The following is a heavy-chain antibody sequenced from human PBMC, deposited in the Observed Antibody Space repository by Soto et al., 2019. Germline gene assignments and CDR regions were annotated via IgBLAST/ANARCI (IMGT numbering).Heavy chain of an antibody. CDR1: GFTFSSYG. J-gene: IGHJ6*02. Sequence: GGSLRLSCAASGFTFSSYGMHWVRQAPGKGLEWVAVIWYDGSNKYYADSVKGRFTISRDNSKNTLYLQMNSLRAEDTAVYYCARDTRRRWLQFNYYYGMDVWGQGTTVTVSS. CDR2: IWYDGSNK. CDR3: ARDTRRRWLQFNYYYGMDV. V-gene: IGHV3-33*01. D-gene: IGHD5-12*01.